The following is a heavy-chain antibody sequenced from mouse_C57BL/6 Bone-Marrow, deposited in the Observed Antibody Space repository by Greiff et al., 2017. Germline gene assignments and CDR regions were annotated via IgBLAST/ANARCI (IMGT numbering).Heavy chain of an antibody. J-gene: IGHJ3*01. CDR3: ARANWDYEGFAY. V-gene: IGHV5-2*01. CDR2: INSDGGST. D-gene: IGHD4-1*01. CDR1: EYEFPSHD. Sequence: EVNVVESGGGLVQPGESLKLSCESNEYEFPSHDMSWVRKTPEKRLELVAAINSDGGSTYYPDTMERRFILSRDNTKKTLYLQMSSLRSEDTALYYCARANWDYEGFAYWGQGTLVTVSA.